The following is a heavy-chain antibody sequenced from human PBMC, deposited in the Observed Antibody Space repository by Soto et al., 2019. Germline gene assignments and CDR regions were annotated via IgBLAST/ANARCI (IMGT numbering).Heavy chain of an antibody. V-gene: IGHV4-31*03. CDR1: GGSISSGGYY. D-gene: IGHD1-7*01. CDR2: IYYSGST. J-gene: IGHJ5*02. Sequence: QVQLQESGPGLVKPSQTLSLTCTVSGGSISSGGYYWSWIRQHPGKGLEWIGYIYYSGSTYYNPSLKSRVTISVDTSKNQFSLKLSSVTAADTAVYYCARDKGERGNYADWFDPWGQGTLVTVSS. CDR3: ARDKGERGNYADWFDP.